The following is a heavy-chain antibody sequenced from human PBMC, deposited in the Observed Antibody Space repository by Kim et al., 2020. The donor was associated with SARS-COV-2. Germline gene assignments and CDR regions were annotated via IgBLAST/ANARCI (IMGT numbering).Heavy chain of an antibody. CDR2: IYYSGST. V-gene: IGHV4-31*03. CDR3: ARVGYSSSWPTYYYGMDV. J-gene: IGHJ6*02. CDR1: GGSISSGGYY. Sequence: SETLSLTCTVSGGSISSGGYYWSWIRQHPGKGLEWIGYIYYSGSTYYNPSLKSRVTISVDTSKNQFSLKLSSVTAADTAVYYCARVGYSSSWPTYYYGMDVWGQGTTVTVSS. D-gene: IGHD6-13*01.